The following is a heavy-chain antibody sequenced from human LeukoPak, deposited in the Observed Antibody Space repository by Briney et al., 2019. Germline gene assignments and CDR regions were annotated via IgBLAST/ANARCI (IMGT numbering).Heavy chain of an antibody. D-gene: IGHD3-10*01. CDR3: ARQRNYGSGSYPFDI. V-gene: IGHV4-4*02. J-gene: IGHJ3*02. CDR2: IYHSGST. Sequence: KTSETLSLTCAVSGGSISSSNWWSWVRQPPGKGLEWIGEIYHSGSTNYNPSLKSRVTISVDKSKNQFSLKLSSVTAADTAVYYCARQRNYGSGSYPFDIWGQGTMVTVSS. CDR1: GGSISSSNW.